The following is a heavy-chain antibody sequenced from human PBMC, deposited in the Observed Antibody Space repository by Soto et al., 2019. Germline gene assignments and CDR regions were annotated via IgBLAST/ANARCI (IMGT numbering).Heavy chain of an antibody. V-gene: IGHV3-23*01. CDR1: GFTFSSYA. J-gene: IGHJ1*01. D-gene: IGHD6-19*01. CDR2: ISGSGGST. Sequence: EVQLLESGGGLVQPGGSLRLSCAASGFTFSSYAMSWVRQAPGKGLEWASAISGSGGSTYYADSVKGRFTISRDNSKNTLYLQMNSLRAEDTAVYYCAKDGSSGWYLEYFQHWGQGTLVTVSS. CDR3: AKDGSSGWYLEYFQH.